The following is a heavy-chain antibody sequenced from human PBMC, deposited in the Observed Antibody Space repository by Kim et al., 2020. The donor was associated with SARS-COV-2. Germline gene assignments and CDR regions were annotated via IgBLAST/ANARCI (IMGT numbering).Heavy chain of an antibody. D-gene: IGHD3-10*01. CDR1: GFTFSDNA. CDR3: AIDLLYVSGRGYFDS. V-gene: IGHV3-23*01. Sequence: GGSLRLSCAASGFTFSDNAMSWVRRAPGKGLEWVSGISGSITDTKYADSVRGRFTISRDNSKNTLYLQMDSLRVEDTAVYYCAIDLLYVSGRGYFDSWGRGVLVTVSS. CDR2: ISGSITDT. J-gene: IGHJ4*02.